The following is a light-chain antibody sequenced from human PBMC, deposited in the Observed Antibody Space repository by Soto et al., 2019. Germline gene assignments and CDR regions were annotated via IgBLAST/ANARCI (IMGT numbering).Light chain of an antibody. CDR3: QQRSHWPT. CDR2: DAS. Sequence: EVVMTPSPATLSVSPVEGATLSCRASQSVSSHLAWYQQKPGQSPRLLIYDASNRATGIPARFSGSGSGTDFTLTISSLEPEDFAFYFCQQRSHWPTFGQGTKVDIK. V-gene: IGKV3-11*01. CDR1: QSVSSH. J-gene: IGKJ1*01.